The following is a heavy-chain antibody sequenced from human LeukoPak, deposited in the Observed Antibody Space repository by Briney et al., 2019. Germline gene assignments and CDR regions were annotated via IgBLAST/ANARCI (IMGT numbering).Heavy chain of an antibody. CDR2: ISAYNGNT. V-gene: IGHV1-18*01. CDR1: GYTFTSYD. D-gene: IGHD3-9*01. J-gene: IGHJ4*02. CDR3: AREWAYYDILTGYYLDY. Sequence: ASVKVSCKASGYTFTSYDINWVRQAPGQGLEWMGWISAYNGNTNYAQKLQGRVTMTTDTSTSTAYMELRSLRSDDTAVYYCAREWAYYDILTGYYLDYWGQGTLVTVSS.